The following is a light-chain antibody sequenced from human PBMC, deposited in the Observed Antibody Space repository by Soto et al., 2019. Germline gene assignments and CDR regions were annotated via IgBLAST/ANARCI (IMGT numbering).Light chain of an antibody. J-gene: IGLJ1*01. V-gene: IGLV2-23*01. CDR2: EGS. CDR1: SSDVGSYNL. Sequence: QSVLTQPASVSRAPGQSVTISCTGTSSDVGSYNLVSWYQQHPGKAPKLMIYEGSKRPSGVSNRFSGSKSGNTASLTISGLQAEDEADYYCCSYAGSSTIYVFGTGTKVTVL. CDR3: CSYAGSSTIYV.